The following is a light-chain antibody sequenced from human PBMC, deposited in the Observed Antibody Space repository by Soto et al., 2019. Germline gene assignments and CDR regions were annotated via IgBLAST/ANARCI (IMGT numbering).Light chain of an antibody. V-gene: IGLV2-14*01. Sequence: QSALTQPASVSGSPEQSITISCTGTSSDVGGYNYVSWYQQHPGKVPKLIIYEVTHRPSGVSNRFSGSKSGNTASLTISGLQAEDEADYYCSSYAGNNNIIFGGGTKLTVL. CDR2: EVT. J-gene: IGLJ2*01. CDR3: SSYAGNNNII. CDR1: SSDVGGYNY.